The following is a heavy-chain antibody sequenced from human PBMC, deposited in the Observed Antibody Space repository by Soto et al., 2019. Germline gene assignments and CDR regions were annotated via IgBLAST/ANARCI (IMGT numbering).Heavy chain of an antibody. CDR1: GFTFSSHG. D-gene: IGHD2-2*01. J-gene: IGHJ4*02. V-gene: IGHV3-33*01. CDR2: IWSDGSNE. Sequence: QAQLVESGGGVVQPGRSLRLSCAASGFTFSSHGMHCVRQAPGKGLEWLAVIWSDGSNEYYADSVKGRFTISRDNSKNTLYMQMSSLKVEDTAVYYCATDYSSTGYGLVYWGQGALVTVSS. CDR3: ATDYSSTGYGLVY.